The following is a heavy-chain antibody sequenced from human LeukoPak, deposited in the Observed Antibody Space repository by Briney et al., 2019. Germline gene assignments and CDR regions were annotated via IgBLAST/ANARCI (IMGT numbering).Heavy chain of an antibody. Sequence: SEALSLTCLVSGDSMSIYYWSWLRQPPGKGLEWIGNMFSRGSPDYNPSLKSRVTISVDTSKNQFSLKLSSVTAADTAVYYCARAGQFIAARPITFDYWGQGTLVTVSS. CDR1: GDSMSIYY. D-gene: IGHD6-6*01. CDR3: ARAGQFIAARPITFDY. J-gene: IGHJ4*02. V-gene: IGHV4-59*01. CDR2: MFSRGSP.